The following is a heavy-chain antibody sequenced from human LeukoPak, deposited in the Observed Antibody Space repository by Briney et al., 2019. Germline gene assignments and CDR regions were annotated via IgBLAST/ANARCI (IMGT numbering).Heavy chain of an antibody. D-gene: IGHD3-3*01. CDR3: AREAVDFWSGFYYYYMDV. CDR2: IRYDGSNK. J-gene: IGHJ6*03. Sequence: PGGSLRLSCAASGFTFSSYGMHWVRQAPGKGLEWVAFIRYDGSNKYYADSVKGRFTISRDNSKNTLYLQMNSLRAEDTAVYYCAREAVDFWSGFYYYYMDVWGKGTTVTVSS. CDR1: GFTFSSYG. V-gene: IGHV3-30*02.